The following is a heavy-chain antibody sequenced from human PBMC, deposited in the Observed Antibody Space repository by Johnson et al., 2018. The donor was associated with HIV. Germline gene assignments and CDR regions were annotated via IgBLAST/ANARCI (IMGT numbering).Heavy chain of an antibody. V-gene: IGHV3-7*01. Sequence: VQLVESGGGLVQPGGSLRLSCAASGFTFSSYWMSWVRQAPGKGLEWVANIKHDGSQKYYVDSVKGRFTISRDNARNSLFLQMNSLRAEDTAVYYCARDFYYSFWTGYSRNDAFDIWGQGTMVTVSS. CDR2: IKHDGSQK. J-gene: IGHJ3*02. D-gene: IGHD3/OR15-3a*01. CDR3: ARDFYYSFWTGYSRNDAFDI. CDR1: GFTFSSYW.